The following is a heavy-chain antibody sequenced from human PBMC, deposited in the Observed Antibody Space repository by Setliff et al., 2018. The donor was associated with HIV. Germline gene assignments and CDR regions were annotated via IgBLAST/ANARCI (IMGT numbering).Heavy chain of an antibody. J-gene: IGHJ4*02. CDR1: GYFIGSGYY. D-gene: IGHD5-18*01. Sequence: KTSETLSLTCEVSGYFIGSGYYWGWIRQPPGKGLEWIGTVYHSGSTYYNPSLKSRVTISVDTSKNQFSLKLSSVTAADTAVYYCARPSTRGYSYAVYDYWGQGTLVTVSS. CDR2: VYHSGST. V-gene: IGHV4-38-2*01. CDR3: ARPSTRGYSYAVYDY.